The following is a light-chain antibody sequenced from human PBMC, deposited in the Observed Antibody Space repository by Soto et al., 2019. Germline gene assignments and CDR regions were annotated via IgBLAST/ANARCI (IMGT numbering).Light chain of an antibody. CDR2: DVS. J-gene: IGKJ1*01. CDR3: QQRSDWPWT. CDR1: ESVTDY. V-gene: IGKV3-11*01. Sequence: EIVLTQSPATLSLSPGERGTLSCRASESVTDYLAWYQQKPGQAPRLLVYDVSYRAAGIPTRFSGGGSGTDFTLTISNVEPVDFAVYYCQQRSDWPWTFGQGTKV.